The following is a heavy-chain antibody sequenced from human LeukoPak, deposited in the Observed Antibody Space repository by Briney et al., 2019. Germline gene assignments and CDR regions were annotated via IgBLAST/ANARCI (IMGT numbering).Heavy chain of an antibody. D-gene: IGHD3-10*01. CDR3: TTDTGGSGSYYIDY. CDR2: IKRKTDGGTT. V-gene: IGHV3-15*01. Sequence: ETLSLTCTVSGFTFSNAWMSWVRQAPGKGLVWVGRIKRKTDGGTTDYAAPVKGRFTISRDDSKNTLYLHMNSLKTEDTAVYFCTTDTGGSGSYYIDYWGQGTLVTVSS. J-gene: IGHJ4*02. CDR1: GFTFSNAW.